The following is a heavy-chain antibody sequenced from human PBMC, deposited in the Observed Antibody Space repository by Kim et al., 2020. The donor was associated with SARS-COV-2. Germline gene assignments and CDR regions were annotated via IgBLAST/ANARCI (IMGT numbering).Heavy chain of an antibody. CDR3: AKDLLKIAAAGPSPIFIMDI. Sequence: GGSLRLSCAASGFTFSSYGMHWVRQAPGKGLEWVAVIWYDGSNKYYADSVKGRFTISRDNSKNTLYLQMNSLRAEDTAVYYCAKDLLKIAAAGPSPIFIMDIWGQGKMVTVSS. CDR1: GFTFSSYG. CDR2: IWYDGSNK. D-gene: IGHD6-13*01. J-gene: IGHJ3*02. V-gene: IGHV3-33*06.